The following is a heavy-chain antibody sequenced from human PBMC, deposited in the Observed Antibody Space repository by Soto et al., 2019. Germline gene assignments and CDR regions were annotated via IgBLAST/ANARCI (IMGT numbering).Heavy chain of an antibody. J-gene: IGHJ6*02. CDR2: ISHDGGIK. CDR1: GFPFTSYA. Sequence: QVQLVESGGGVVQPGRSLTLSCAASGFPFTSYAIHWVRQAPGKGLEWVAVISHDGGIKHYADSVKGRFTISRDNSKNTLYLQMNSLRDADTAVYHCAREQGALDVWGQGTTVTVAS. V-gene: IGHV3-30-3*01. CDR3: AREQGALDV.